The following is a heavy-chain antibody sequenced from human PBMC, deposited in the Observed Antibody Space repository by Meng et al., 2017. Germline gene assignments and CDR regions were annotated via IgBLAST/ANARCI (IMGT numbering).Heavy chain of an antibody. CDR3: ARDPPAAGTC. V-gene: IGHV3-33*01. D-gene: IGHD6-13*01. J-gene: IGHJ4*02. CDR1: GFTFSSYG. Sequence: GESLKISCAASGFTFSSYGMHWVRQAPGKGLEWVAVIWYDGSNKYYADSVKGRFTNSRDNSKNTLYLQMNSLRAEDTAVYYCARDPPAAGTCWGQGTLVTVSS. CDR2: IWYDGSNK.